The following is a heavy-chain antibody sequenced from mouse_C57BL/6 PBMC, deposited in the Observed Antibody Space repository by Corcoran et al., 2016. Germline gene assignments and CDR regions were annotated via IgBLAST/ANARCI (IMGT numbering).Heavy chain of an antibody. Sequence: VQLVESGGGLIQPGGSLRLSCAAPGFTVSSNYMSWVRQAPGKGLEWVSVIYSVDSTYDAASVKGRCTVSRDNSKNTLYLQMKSLGAEDTAVYYCARGRGYSYVGYAFDIWGQGTMVTVSS. V-gene: IGHV5-6-5*01. CDR1: GFTVSSNY. CDR3: ARGRGYSYVGYAFDI. D-gene: IGHD3-3*01. CDR2: IYSVDST. J-gene: IGHJ3*01.